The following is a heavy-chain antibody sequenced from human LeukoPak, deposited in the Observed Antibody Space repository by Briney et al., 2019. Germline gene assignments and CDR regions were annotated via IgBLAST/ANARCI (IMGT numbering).Heavy chain of an antibody. J-gene: IGHJ6*03. CDR2: IYTSGST. Sequence: SETLSLTCTVSGGSISSYYWSWIRQPAGKGLERIGRIYTSGSTNYNPSLKSRVTMSVDTSKNQFSLKLSSVTAADTAVYYCARDDYSNYHYYYYMDVWGKGTTVTVSS. CDR1: GGSISSYY. D-gene: IGHD4-11*01. CDR3: ARDDYSNYHYYYYMDV. V-gene: IGHV4-4*07.